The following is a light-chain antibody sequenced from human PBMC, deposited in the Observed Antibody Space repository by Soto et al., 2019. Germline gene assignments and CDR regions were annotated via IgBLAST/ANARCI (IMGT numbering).Light chain of an antibody. CDR1: SSDVGAYNY. J-gene: IGLJ3*02. V-gene: IGLV2-14*03. CDR2: DVI. Sequence: QSALTQPASVSGSPGQSITISCTGTSSDVGAYNYVSWYQKHPGKAPKLMIFDVINRPSGVSNRFSGSKSANTASLTISGLQAEDEADYYCSSYTTRSTLVVFGGGTKLTVL. CDR3: SSYTTRSTLVV.